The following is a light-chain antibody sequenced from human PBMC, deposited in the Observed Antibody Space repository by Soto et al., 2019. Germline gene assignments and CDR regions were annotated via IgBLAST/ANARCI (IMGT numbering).Light chain of an antibody. Sequence: QSVLTQPASVSGSPGQSITISCTGTSSDVGGYNYVSWYQQHPGKAPKLMIYEVSSRPSGVSNRFSGSKSGNTASLTISGLQAEDEADYYCSPYTSTSTLYVFGRGTKVTVL. CDR3: SPYTSTSTLYV. V-gene: IGLV2-14*01. CDR2: EVS. J-gene: IGLJ1*01. CDR1: SSDVGGYNY.